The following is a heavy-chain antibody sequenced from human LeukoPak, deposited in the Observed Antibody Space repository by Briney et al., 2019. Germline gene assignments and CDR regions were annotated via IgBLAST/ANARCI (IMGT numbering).Heavy chain of an antibody. CDR3: ARTSSGWFGPFDY. D-gene: IGHD6-19*01. Sequence: PGGSLRLSCAASGFTVSGNYMSWVRQAPGKGLEWVSVIYSGGSTYYADSVKGRFTISRDNSKNTLYLQMNSLRAEDTAVYYCARTSSGWFGPFDYWGQGTLVTVSS. CDR1: GFTVSGNY. V-gene: IGHV3-53*01. J-gene: IGHJ4*02. CDR2: IYSGGST.